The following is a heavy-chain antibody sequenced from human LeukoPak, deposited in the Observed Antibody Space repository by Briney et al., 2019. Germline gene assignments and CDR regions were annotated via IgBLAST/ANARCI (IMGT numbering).Heavy chain of an antibody. D-gene: IGHD1/OR15-1a*01. J-gene: IGHJ6*03. Sequence: GGSLRLSCAASGFTVSSNYMSWVRQAPGKGLEWVSVIYSGGSTYYADSVKGRFTISRDNSKNTLYLQMNSLRAEDTAVYYCARDLEHNFDHYYYYYYMDVWGKGTTVTVSS. CDR3: ARDLEHNFDHYYYYYYMDV. CDR1: GFTVSSNY. CDR2: IYSGGST. V-gene: IGHV3-53*01.